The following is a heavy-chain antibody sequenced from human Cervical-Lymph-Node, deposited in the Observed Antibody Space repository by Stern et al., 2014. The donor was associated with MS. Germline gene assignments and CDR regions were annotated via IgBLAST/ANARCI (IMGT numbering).Heavy chain of an antibody. CDR3: AKQYFDSSGYSYYYGMDV. D-gene: IGHD3-22*01. CDR2: IRGSGGSR. CDR1: GLTFNKYA. J-gene: IGHJ6*02. Sequence: VQLVQSGGDLVQPGGSLRLSCAASGLTFNKYAMNWVRQAPGKGLEWVSTIRGSGGSRYYEDSVKGRFTISRDNSENTLYLQMHSLRAEDTAIYYCAKQYFDSSGYSYYYGMDVWGQGTTVTVSS. V-gene: IGHV3-23*04.